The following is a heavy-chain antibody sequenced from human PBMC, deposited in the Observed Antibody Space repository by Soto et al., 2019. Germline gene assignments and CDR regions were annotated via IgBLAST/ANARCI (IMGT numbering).Heavy chain of an antibody. Sequence: SETLSLTCTVSGGSISNSIYYWGWVRQPPGKGLEWIGTIYYSGSTYYNPSLKSRVTISVDTSKNQFSLKLSSVTAADTAVYYCARHLDYYDNSDYGYFAYWGQGTLVTVPQ. CDR1: GGSISNSIYY. CDR2: IYYSGST. D-gene: IGHD3-22*01. V-gene: IGHV4-39*01. CDR3: ARHLDYYDNSDYGYFAY. J-gene: IGHJ4*02.